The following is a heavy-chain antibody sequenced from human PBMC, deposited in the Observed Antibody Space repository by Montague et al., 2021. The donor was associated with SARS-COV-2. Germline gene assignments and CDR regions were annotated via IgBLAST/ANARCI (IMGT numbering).Heavy chain of an antibody. CDR3: VRRPSSGWSFDY. CDR2: VYFSGTA. D-gene: IGHD6-19*01. Sequence: SETLSLTCTVSAGSINNHYWSWIRQTPGKELEWIAYVYFSGTASYNPSLKSRVTISVDTSRNQFSLQLTSVTAADTAVYYCVRRPSSGWSFDYWGQGTQVSVSS. CDR1: AGSINNHY. V-gene: IGHV4-59*08. J-gene: IGHJ4*02.